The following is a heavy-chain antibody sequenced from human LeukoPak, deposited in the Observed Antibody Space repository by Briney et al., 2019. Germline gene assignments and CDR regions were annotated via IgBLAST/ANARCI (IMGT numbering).Heavy chain of an antibody. CDR1: GFTFSYYT. J-gene: IGHJ4*02. Sequence: GGSLRLSCAASGFTFSYYTMHWVRQAPGKGLEWVAVISYGGSNEYYADSVKGRFTISRDNSKNTLYLQMNSLRVEDTAVYYCARAVGPLDYWGQGTLVTVSS. V-gene: IGHV3-30-3*01. D-gene: IGHD3-16*01. CDR3: ARAVGPLDY. CDR2: ISYGGSNE.